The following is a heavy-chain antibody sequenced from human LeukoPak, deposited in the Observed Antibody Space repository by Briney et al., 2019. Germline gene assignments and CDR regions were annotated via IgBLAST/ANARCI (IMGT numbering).Heavy chain of an antibody. CDR1: GFPFTTYW. CDR3: AKGRTYYYDSSGYYGRIDAFDI. D-gene: IGHD3-22*01. V-gene: IGHV3-23*01. CDR2: ISGSGGST. Sequence: PGGSLRLSCAASGFPFTTYWMSWVRQAPGKGLEWVSAISGSGGSTYYADSVKGRFTISRDNSKNTLYLQMNSLRAEDTAVYYCAKGRTYYYDSSGYYGRIDAFDIWGQGTMVTVSS. J-gene: IGHJ3*02.